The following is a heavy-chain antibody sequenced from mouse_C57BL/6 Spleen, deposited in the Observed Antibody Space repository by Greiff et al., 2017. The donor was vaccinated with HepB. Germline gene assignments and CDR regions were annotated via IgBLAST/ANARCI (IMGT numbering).Heavy chain of an antibody. J-gene: IGHJ3*01. D-gene: IGHD2-3*01. CDR1: GFTFSSYA. CDR2: ISDGGSYT. Sequence: EVNVVESGGGLVKPGGSLKLSCAASGFTFSSYAMSWVRQTPEKRLEWVATISDGGSYTYYPDNVKGRFTISRDNAKNNLYLQMSHLKSEDTAMYYCARAGTMGFAYWGQGTLVTVSA. CDR3: ARAGTMGFAY. V-gene: IGHV5-4*03.